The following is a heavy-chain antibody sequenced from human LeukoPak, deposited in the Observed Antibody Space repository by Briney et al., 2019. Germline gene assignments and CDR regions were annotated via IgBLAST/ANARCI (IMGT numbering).Heavy chain of an antibody. J-gene: IGHJ4*02. D-gene: IGHD5-24*01. V-gene: IGHV3-7*01. CDR2: IKEDGRQA. CDR3: ARQRF. CDR1: GFTFSSYW. Sequence: QPGGSLRLSCVGSGFTFSSYWMSWVRQAPGKGLEWVANIKEDGRQAYYVDSVKGRFTISRDNAKNSLYLQMNCLRDEDTAVYYCARQRFRGQGTLVTVSS.